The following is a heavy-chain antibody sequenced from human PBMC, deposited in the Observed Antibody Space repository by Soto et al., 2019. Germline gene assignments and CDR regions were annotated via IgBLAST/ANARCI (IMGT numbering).Heavy chain of an antibody. J-gene: IGHJ5*02. Sequence: QVQLVQSGGEVKKAGASVKVSCKASGYTFRSYDIIWRRQAPGQGLEWMGWISAYTGNAKYSQNLQGRVTLTTDTSTSTAFMGLSSLRSDDTAVYYCARGQGSPWGQGTLVTVSS. V-gene: IGHV1-18*04. CDR2: ISAYTGNA. CDR1: GYTFRSYD. CDR3: ARGQGSP.